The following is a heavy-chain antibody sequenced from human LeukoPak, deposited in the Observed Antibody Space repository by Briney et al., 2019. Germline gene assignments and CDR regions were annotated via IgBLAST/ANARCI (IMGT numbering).Heavy chain of an antibody. D-gene: IGHD4-11*01. CDR1: GGSISSGDYY. J-gene: IGHJ4*02. CDR3: ARINDYSNYGSDY. Sequence: SQTLSLTCTVSGGSISSGDYYWSWIRQPPGKGLEWLGYIYYSGSTYYNPSLKSRVTISVDTSKNQFSLKLSSVTAADTAVYYCARINDYSNYGSDYWGQGTLVTVSS. CDR2: IYYSGST. V-gene: IGHV4-30-4*08.